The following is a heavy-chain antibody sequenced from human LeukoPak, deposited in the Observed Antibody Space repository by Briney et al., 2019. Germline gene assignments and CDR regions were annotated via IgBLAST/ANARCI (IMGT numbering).Heavy chain of an antibody. Sequence: GGSLRVSCAASGFTFSSYVMHWVRQAPGKGLEWVAVISYDGSNKYYADSVKGGFTISRDNSKNTQYLQMNSLRDEDTAVYYWATGFLYYDDSLAVFDYWGQGTLVTVSS. V-gene: IGHV3-30*04. CDR3: ATGFLYYDDSLAVFDY. J-gene: IGHJ4*02. CDR2: ISYDGSNK. D-gene: IGHD3-22*01. CDR1: GFTFSSYV.